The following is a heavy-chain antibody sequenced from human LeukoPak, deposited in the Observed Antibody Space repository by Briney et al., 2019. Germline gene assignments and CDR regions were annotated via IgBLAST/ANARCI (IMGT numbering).Heavy chain of an antibody. V-gene: IGHV4-34*01. D-gene: IGHD3-22*01. CDR3: ARALDSSGYPFDY. CDR2: INHSGST. Sequence: SETLSLTCAVFGGSFSGYYWSWIRQPPGKGLEWIGEINHSGSTNYNPSLKSRVTISVDTSKNQFSLKLSSLNAADTAVYYCARALDSSGYPFDYWGQGTLVTVSS. CDR1: GGSFSGYY. J-gene: IGHJ4*02.